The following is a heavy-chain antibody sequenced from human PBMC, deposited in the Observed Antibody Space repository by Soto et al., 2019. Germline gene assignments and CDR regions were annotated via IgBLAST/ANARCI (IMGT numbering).Heavy chain of an antibody. V-gene: IGHV3-21*01. CDR3: ARASGYYDSSGYYIM. J-gene: IGHJ4*02. CDR1: GLTFSSYS. D-gene: IGHD3-22*01. CDR2: VSSSSSYI. Sequence: LRLSCAASGLTFSSYSMNWVRQAPGKGLEWVSSVSSSSSYIYYADSVKGRFTISRDNAKNSLYLQMNSLRAEGTAVYYCARASGYYDSSGYYIMWGQGTLVTVSS.